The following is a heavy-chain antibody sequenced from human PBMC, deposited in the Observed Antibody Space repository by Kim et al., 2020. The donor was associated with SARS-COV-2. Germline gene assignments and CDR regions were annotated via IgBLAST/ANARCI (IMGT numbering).Heavy chain of an antibody. V-gene: IGHV1-2*02. Sequence: ASVKVSCKASGYTFSGYYMHWVRQARGQGLEWMGWINPNSGGTNYAQKFQGRVTMTRDTSISTAYMELSRLRSDDTAIYYCARDKYEFRFLEFLGPDFYYGMDVWGQGTMVTVSS. CDR2: INPNSGGT. D-gene: IGHD3-3*01. CDR1: GYTFSGYY. CDR3: ARDKYEFRFLEFLGPDFYYGMDV. J-gene: IGHJ6*02.